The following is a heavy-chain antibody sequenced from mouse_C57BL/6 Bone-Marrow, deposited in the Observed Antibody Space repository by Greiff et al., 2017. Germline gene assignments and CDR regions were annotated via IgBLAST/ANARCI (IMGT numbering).Heavy chain of an antibody. D-gene: IGHD4-1*01. CDR3: ASRGRGAWFAY. V-gene: IGHV1-4*01. CDR1: GYTFTSYT. CDR2: INPSSGYT. Sequence: VKVVESGAELARPGASVKMSCKASGYTFTSYTMHWVKQRPGQGLEWIGYINPSSGYTKYNQKFKDKATLTADKSSSTAYMQLSSLTSEDSAVYYCASRGRGAWFAYWGQGTLVTVSA. J-gene: IGHJ3*01.